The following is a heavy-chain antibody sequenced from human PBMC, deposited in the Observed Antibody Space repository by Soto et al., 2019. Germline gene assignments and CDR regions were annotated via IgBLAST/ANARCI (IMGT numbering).Heavy chain of an antibody. D-gene: IGHD3-10*01. V-gene: IGHV4-59*08. CDR1: GGSISRYY. J-gene: IGHJ5*02. CDR3: ARLSGRITMFRRGADWFDP. Sequence: SETLSLTCTVSGGSISRYYWSWIRQPPGKGLEWIGYIYYSGSTNYSPSLKSRVTISVDTSKNQFSLKLNSVTAADSAVYYCARLSGRITMFRRGADWFDPWGQGTPVTVSS. CDR2: IYYSGST.